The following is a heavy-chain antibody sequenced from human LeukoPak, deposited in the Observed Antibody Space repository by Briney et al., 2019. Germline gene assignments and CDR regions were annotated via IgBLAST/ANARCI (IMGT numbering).Heavy chain of an antibody. Sequence: SETLSLTCAVYGGSFSGYYWSWIRQPPGKGLEWIREINHSGSTNYNPSLKSRVTISVDTSKNQFSLKLSSVTAADTAVYYCARGTMVRGVRFWGQGTLVTVSS. CDR3: ARGTMVRGVRF. J-gene: IGHJ4*02. CDR1: GGSFSGYY. CDR2: INHSGST. D-gene: IGHD3-10*01. V-gene: IGHV4-34*01.